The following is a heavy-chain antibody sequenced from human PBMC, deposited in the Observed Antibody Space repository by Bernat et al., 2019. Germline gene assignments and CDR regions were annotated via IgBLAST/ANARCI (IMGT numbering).Heavy chain of an antibody. CDR2: IYYSGST. D-gene: IGHD2-21*02. CDR3: ARLVGVTADY. Sequence: QLQLQESGPGLVKPSETLSLTCTVSGGSISSSSYYWCWIRQPPGKGLEWIGSIYYSGSTYYNPSLKSRVTISVDTSKNQFSLKLSSVTAADTAVYYCARLVGVTADYWGQGTLVTVSS. V-gene: IGHV4-39*01. J-gene: IGHJ4*02. CDR1: GGSISSSSYY.